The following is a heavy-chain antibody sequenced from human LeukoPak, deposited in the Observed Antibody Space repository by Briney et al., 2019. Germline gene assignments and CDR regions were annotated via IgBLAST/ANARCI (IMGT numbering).Heavy chain of an antibody. CDR2: IYSGGST. Sequence: GGSLRLSCAASGFTFNSYAMNWVRQAPGKGLEWVSVIYSGGSTYYADSVKGRFTISRDNSKNTLYPQMNSLRAEDTAVYYCARELQSTHEGSSGYGMDVWGQGTTVTVSS. D-gene: IGHD2-2*01. CDR3: ARELQSTHEGSSGYGMDV. J-gene: IGHJ6*02. CDR1: GFTFNSYA. V-gene: IGHV3-53*01.